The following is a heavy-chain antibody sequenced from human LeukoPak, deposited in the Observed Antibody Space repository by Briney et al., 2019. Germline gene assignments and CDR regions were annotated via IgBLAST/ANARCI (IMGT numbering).Heavy chain of an antibody. CDR3: ARSQYYNSSGYLDY. Sequence: GSSVKVSCKASGGTFSSYAIIWVRQAPGQGLEWMGGIIPIFGTANYAQKFQGRVTITTDESTSTAYMELSSLRSEDTAVYYCARSQYYNSSGYLDYWGQGTLVTVSS. CDR2: IIPIFGTA. V-gene: IGHV1-69*05. J-gene: IGHJ4*02. CDR1: GGTFSSYA. D-gene: IGHD3-22*01.